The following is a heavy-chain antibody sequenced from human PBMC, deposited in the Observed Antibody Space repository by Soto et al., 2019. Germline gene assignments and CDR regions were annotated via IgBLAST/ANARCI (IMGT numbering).Heavy chain of an antibody. CDR3: AKDSGEMIGWRYYYYGMDV. V-gene: IGHV3-30*18. CDR1: GFTFSSYG. Sequence: LRLSCAASGFTFSSYGMHWVRQAPGKGLEWVAVISYDGSNKYYADSVKGRFTISRDNSKNTLYLQMNSLRAEDTAVYCCAKDSGEMIGWRYYYYGMDVWGQGTTVTVSS. CDR2: ISYDGSNK. D-gene: IGHD2-21*01. J-gene: IGHJ6*02.